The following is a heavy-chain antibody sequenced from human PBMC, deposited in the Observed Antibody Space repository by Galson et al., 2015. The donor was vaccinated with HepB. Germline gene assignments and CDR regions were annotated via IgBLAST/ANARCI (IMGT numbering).Heavy chain of an antibody. CDR2: FDPEDGET. CDR3: ATGVGAMVTTTYYYYGMDV. V-gene: IGHV1-24*01. J-gene: IGHJ6*02. Sequence: SVKVSCKASGYTFTTYGISWVRQAPGQGLEWMGGFDPEDGETIYAQKFQGRVTMTEDTSTDTAYMELSSLRSEDTAVYYCATGVGAMVTTTYYYYGMDVWGQGTTVTVSS. CDR1: GYTFTTYG. D-gene: IGHD4-17*01.